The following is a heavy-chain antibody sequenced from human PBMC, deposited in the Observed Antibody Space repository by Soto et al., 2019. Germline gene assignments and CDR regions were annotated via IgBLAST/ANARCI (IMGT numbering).Heavy chain of an antibody. D-gene: IGHD5-12*01. J-gene: IGHJ6*02. Sequence: SETLSLTCAVYGGSFSGYYWSWIRQPPGKGLEWIGEINHSGSTNYNPSLKSRVTISVDTSKNQFSLKLSSVTAADTAVYYCARGNVVATIVYYYYGMDVWGQGTTVTVSS. CDR3: ARGNVVATIVYYYYGMDV. V-gene: IGHV4-34*01. CDR2: INHSGST. CDR1: GGSFSGYY.